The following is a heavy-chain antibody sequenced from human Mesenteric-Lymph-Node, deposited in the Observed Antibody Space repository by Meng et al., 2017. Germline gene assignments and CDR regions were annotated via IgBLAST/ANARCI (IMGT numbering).Heavy chain of an antibody. Sequence: GESLKISCAASGFTFSSYWMSWVRQAPGKGLEWVSYITKTGSAMYYADSVKGRFTISRDNAKNSLYLQMNSLRAEDTAVYYCARGHTWLYWGQGTLVTVSS. CDR1: GFTFSSYW. J-gene: IGHJ4*02. V-gene: IGHV3-48*04. CDR2: ITKTGSAM. CDR3: ARGHTWLY. D-gene: IGHD5-12*01.